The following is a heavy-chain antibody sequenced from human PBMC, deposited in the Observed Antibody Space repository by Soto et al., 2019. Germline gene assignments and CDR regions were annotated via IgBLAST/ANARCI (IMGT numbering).Heavy chain of an antibody. D-gene: IGHD2-8*02. CDR1: GGSISSSSYY. V-gene: IGHV4-39*02. J-gene: IGHJ4*02. CDR2: IYYSGST. Sequence: SETLSLTCTVSGGSISSSSYYWGWIRQPPGKGLEWIGSIYYSGSTYYNPSLKSRVTISVDTSKNQFSLKLTSVTAADTAVYYCARDKITGLFDYWGQGTLVTASS. CDR3: ARDKITGLFDY.